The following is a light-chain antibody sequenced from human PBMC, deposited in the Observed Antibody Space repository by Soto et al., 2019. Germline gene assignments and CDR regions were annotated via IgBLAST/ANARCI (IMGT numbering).Light chain of an antibody. CDR1: SSNIGAGYD. CDR2: GNS. CDR3: QSYDSSLRGRV. V-gene: IGLV1-40*01. J-gene: IGLJ3*02. Sequence: QSVLTQPPSVSGAPGQRVTISCTGSSSNIGAGYDVHWYQQLPGTAPKLLIYGNSNRPSGVPDRFSGSKSGTSASLAITGVHAEDEADYYCQSYDSSLRGRVFGGGTKLTVL.